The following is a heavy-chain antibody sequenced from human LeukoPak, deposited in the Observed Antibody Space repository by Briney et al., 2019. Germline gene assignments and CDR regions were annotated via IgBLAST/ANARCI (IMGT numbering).Heavy chain of an antibody. J-gene: IGHJ6*03. Sequence: SETLSLTCTVSGGSISGYYWSWIRQPPGKGLEWIGYIYYSGSTNYNPSLKSRVTISVDTSKNQFSLKLSSVTAADTAVHYCARDKGGYYMDVWGKGTTVTVSS. CDR3: ARDKGGYYMDV. CDR2: IYYSGST. V-gene: IGHV4-59*01. CDR1: GGSISGYY.